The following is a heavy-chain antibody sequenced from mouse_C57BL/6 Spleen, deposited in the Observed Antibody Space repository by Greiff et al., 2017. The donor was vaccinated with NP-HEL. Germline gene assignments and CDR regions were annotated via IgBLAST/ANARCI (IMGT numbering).Heavy chain of an antibody. D-gene: IGHD4-1*01. J-gene: IGHJ2*01. Sequence: EVKLQESGPGLVKPSQSLSLTCSVTGYSITSGYYWNWIRQFPGNKLEWMGYISYDGSNNYNPSLKNRISITRDTSKNQFFLKLNSVTTEDTATYYCARENSWDFDYWGQGTTLTVSS. CDR3: ARENSWDFDY. V-gene: IGHV3-6*01. CDR1: GYSITSGYY. CDR2: ISYDGSN.